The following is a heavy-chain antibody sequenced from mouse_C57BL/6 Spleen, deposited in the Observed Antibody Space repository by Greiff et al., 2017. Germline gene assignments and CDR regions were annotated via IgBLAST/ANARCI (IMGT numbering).Heavy chain of an antibody. V-gene: IGHV1-50*01. CDR1: GYTFTSYW. CDR3: APGSSNPFAY. CDR2: IDPSDGYT. Sequence: QQSCKASGYTFTSYWMPWVNQRPGKGLEWIGEIDPSDGYTHYNQKYKGKATLTVYNSSSTAYMQLCSLTSEDAAVYFCAPGSSNPFAYWGEGTLVTVSA. J-gene: IGHJ3*01. D-gene: IGHD2-5*01.